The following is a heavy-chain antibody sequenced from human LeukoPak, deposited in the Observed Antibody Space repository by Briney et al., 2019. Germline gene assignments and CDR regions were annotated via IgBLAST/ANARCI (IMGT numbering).Heavy chain of an antibody. J-gene: IGHJ4*02. CDR1: GGSISSSSYY. D-gene: IGHD3-3*01. CDR2: SYHSGST. Sequence: SETLSLTCTVSGGSISSSSYYWGWIRQPPGKGLEWIGSSYHSGSTYYNPSLKSRVTISVDTSKNQFSLKLSSVTAADTAVYYCARDFGFWSGYSSFDYWGQGTLVTVSS. V-gene: IGHV4-39*07. CDR3: ARDFGFWSGYSSFDY.